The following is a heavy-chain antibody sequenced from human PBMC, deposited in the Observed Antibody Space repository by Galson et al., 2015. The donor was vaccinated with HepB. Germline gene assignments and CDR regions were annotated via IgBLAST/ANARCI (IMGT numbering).Heavy chain of an antibody. V-gene: IGHV1-69*13. Sequence: SVKVSCKASGGTFSSYAISWVRQAPGQGLEWMGGIIPIFGTANYAQKFQGRVTITADESTSTAYMELSSLRSEDTAVYYCALSTYSSGWTFDYWGQGTLVTVSS. J-gene: IGHJ4*02. D-gene: IGHD6-19*01. CDR3: ALSTYSSGWTFDY. CDR1: GGTFSSYA. CDR2: IIPIFGTA.